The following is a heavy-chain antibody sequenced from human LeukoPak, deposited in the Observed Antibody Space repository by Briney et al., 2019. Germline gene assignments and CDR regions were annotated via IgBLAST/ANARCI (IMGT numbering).Heavy chain of an antibody. J-gene: IGHJ4*02. CDR2: IKQDGSQK. D-gene: IGHD6-13*01. CDR3: AREGTPYSSDY. V-gene: IGHV3-7*01. Sequence: GGSLRLSCAASGFTFSNYWMRWVRQAPGKGLEWVANIKQDGSQKNYMDSVRGRFTVSRDNAGNSLFLEMHNLRVEDTAVYYCAREGTPYSSDYWGQGTLVTVSS. CDR1: GFTFSNYW.